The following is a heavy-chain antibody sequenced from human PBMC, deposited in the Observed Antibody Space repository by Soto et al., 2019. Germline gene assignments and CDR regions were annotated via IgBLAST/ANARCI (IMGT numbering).Heavy chain of an antibody. CDR2: VYWDDDK. CDR1: GFSLSTSGVA. V-gene: IGHV2-5*02. J-gene: IGHJ5*02. D-gene: IGHD3-16*01. Sequence: SGPTLVNPAQTLTLTCTFSGFSLSTSGVAVGWLRQPPGKAPEWLALVYWDDDKRYSPSLKSRLTITKDTSKNQVVLTMTNMEPVDTATYYCAHRPITFMASWFDPWGQGIPGHRLL. CDR3: AHRPITFMASWFDP.